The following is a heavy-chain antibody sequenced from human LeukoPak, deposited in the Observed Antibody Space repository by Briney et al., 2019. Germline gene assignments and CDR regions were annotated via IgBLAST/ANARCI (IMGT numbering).Heavy chain of an antibody. D-gene: IGHD1-26*01. CDR2: IYYSGST. Sequence: SETLSLTCTVSGGSISSSSYYWSWIRQHPGKGLEWIGYIYYSGSTYYNPSLKSRVTISVDTSKNQFSLKLSSVTAADTAVYYCAREDRGPGAFDIWGQGTMVTVSS. J-gene: IGHJ3*02. CDR1: GGSISSSSYY. V-gene: IGHV4-31*03. CDR3: AREDRGPGAFDI.